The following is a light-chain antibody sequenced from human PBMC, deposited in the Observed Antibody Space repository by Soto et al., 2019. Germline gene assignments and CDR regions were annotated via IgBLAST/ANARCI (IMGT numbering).Light chain of an antibody. Sequence: ESVLTQSPATLSFSPGERATLSCRASQSVSSYLAWYQQKPGQAPSLLIYDASNRATGIPARFSGSGSGTDFTLTISSLEPEDFAVYYCQQRSNWPPLTFGGGTKVDIK. CDR2: DAS. CDR1: QSVSSY. V-gene: IGKV3-11*01. CDR3: QQRSNWPPLT. J-gene: IGKJ4*01.